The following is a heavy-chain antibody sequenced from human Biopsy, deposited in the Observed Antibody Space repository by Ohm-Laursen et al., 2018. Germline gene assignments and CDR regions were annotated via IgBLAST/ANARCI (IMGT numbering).Heavy chain of an antibody. Sequence: GSLRLSCLASGFTFRNYALTWVRQAPGKVLEWVSAIGGGGSPTLYADSVKGRFTISRDDSKNTLYLQMNSLRVEDTAVYFCSKLGGDPAPFDRASDVWSRGTKVTVSS. CDR2: IGGGGSPT. CDR1: GFTFRNYA. CDR3: SKLGGDPAPFDRASDV. V-gene: IGHV3-23*01. D-gene: IGHD2-21*02. J-gene: IGHJ3*01.